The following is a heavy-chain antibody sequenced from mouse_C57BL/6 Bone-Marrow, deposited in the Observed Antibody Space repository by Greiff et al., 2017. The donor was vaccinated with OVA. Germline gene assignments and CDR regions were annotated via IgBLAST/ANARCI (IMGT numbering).Heavy chain of an antibody. CDR1: GYTFTSYW. Sequence: QVQLQQSGAELAKPGASVKLSCTASGYTFTSYWMHWVKQRPGQGLEWIGYINPSSGYTKYTQKFQDKATLTADKSSSTAYMPLSSLTYEDSADYYCARFFFAYWGQGTLVTVSA. CDR3: ARFFFAY. V-gene: IGHV1-7*01. CDR2: INPSSGYT. J-gene: IGHJ3*01.